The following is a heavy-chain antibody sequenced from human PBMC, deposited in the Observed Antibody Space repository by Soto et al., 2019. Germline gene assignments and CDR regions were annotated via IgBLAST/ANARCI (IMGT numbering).Heavy chain of an antibody. CDR3: VKGSDVARQELDY. Sequence: QVQLVESGGGVVQPGRSLRLSCAASGFSFSDCGMHWVRQAPGKGLEWVAAISSDGSDKYYSESVKGRFTISRDNSRNTLFLQMNSLRVVDTAVYYCVKGSDVARQELDYWGQGTLVTVSS. J-gene: IGHJ4*02. V-gene: IGHV3-30*18. CDR2: ISSDGSDK. CDR1: GFSFSDCG. D-gene: IGHD3-16*01.